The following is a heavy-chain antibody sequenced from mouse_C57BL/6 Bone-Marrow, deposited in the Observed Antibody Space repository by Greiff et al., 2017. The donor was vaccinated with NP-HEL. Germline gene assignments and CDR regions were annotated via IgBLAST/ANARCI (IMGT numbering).Heavy chain of an antibody. V-gene: IGHV1-18*01. CDR2: INPNNGGT. Sequence: VQLKQSGPELVKPGASVKIPCKASGYTFTDYNMDWVKQSHGKSLEWIGDINPNNGGTIYNQKFKGKATLTVDKSSSTAYMELRSLTSEDTAVYYCARVRSSSYLPWYFDVWGTGTTVTVSS. CDR3: ARVRSSSYLPWYFDV. J-gene: IGHJ1*03. CDR1: GYTFTDYN. D-gene: IGHD1-1*01.